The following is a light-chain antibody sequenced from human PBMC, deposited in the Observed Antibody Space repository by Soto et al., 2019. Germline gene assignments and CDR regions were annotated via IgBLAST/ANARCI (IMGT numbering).Light chain of an antibody. J-gene: IGLJ1*01. Sequence: QSALTQPASVSGSPGQSITISGTGASSDVATYNLVSWYQQLPGKAPKLMIYEGSKRPSGVSNRFSGSKSGNTASLTISGLQAEDEAEYYCSSYAGSSTFYVFGTGTKVTVL. CDR3: SSYAGSSTFYV. CDR1: SSDVATYNL. CDR2: EGS. V-gene: IGLV2-23*01.